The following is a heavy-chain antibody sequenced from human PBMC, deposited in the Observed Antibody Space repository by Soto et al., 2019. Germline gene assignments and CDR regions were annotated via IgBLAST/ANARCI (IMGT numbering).Heavy chain of an antibody. Sequence: QVQLQQSGPGLVKPSQPLSLTCSISGDSVSSNTAWNWIRQSPSRGLEWLGRTYYRSKWYNDYAVSMKRRIRINPDTSKNQFALQLISVTPDDTAVYYCARDLGRTYGMDVWGQGTTVIVSS. J-gene: IGHJ6*02. D-gene: IGHD7-27*01. CDR2: TYYRSKWYN. CDR1: GDSVSSNTA. V-gene: IGHV6-1*01. CDR3: ARDLGRTYGMDV.